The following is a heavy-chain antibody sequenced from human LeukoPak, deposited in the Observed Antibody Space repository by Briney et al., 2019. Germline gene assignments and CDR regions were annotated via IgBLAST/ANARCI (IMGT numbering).Heavy chain of an antibody. D-gene: IGHD3-9*01. CDR1: GFTFSGNA. CDR3: AKDLYYDLLTGYLDY. CDR2: ISDSGGST. V-gene: IGHV3-23*01. J-gene: IGHJ4*02. Sequence: PGGSPGPSVGPPGFTFSGNALSGGPRAPGGGGGGVPAISDSGGSTYYADSVKGRFTISRDNSKNTVYLQMNSLRAEDTAVYYCAKDLYYDLLTGYLDYWGQGTLVTVSP.